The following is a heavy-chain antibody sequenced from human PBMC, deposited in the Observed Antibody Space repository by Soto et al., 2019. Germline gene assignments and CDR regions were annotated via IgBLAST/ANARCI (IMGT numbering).Heavy chain of an antibody. D-gene: IGHD3-10*01. CDR1: GGTFSSYA. CDR2: LILIFGTA. V-gene: IGHV1-69*01. J-gene: IGHJ6*02. Sequence: QVQLVQSGAEVKKPGSSVKVSCKASGGTFSSYAISWVRQAPGQGLEWMGGLILIFGTANYAQKFQGRVTITADESTSTAYVELISLRSEHTAVYCCARPQGYYGSGNWFYYYGMDVWGQGTTVTVSS. CDR3: ARPQGYYGSGNWFYYYGMDV.